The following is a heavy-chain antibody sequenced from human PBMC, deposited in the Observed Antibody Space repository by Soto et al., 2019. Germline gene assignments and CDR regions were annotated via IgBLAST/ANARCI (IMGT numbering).Heavy chain of an antibody. D-gene: IGHD2-15*01. J-gene: IGHJ4*02. CDR3: AKGLKVVVAATPFDY. V-gene: IGHV3-23*01. Sequence: EVQLLESGGGLVQPGGSLRLSCAASGFTFSSYAMSWVRQAPGKGLAWVSAISGSGGSTYYADSVKGRFTISRDNSKNTRYLQMNSLRAEDTAVYYCAKGLKVVVAATPFDYWGQGTLVTVSS. CDR2: ISGSGGST. CDR1: GFTFSSYA.